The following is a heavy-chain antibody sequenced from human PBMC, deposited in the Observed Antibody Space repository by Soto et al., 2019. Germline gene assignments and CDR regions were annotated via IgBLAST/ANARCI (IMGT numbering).Heavy chain of an antibody. Sequence: QVQLVQSGAEVKKPGASVKVSCKASGYTFTSYAMHWVRQAPGQRLEWMGWINAGNGNTKYSQKFQGRVTITRDTSXSXAYXELXSLRSEDTAVYYCARSSGYYYVDYWGQGTLVTVSS. CDR2: INAGNGNT. V-gene: IGHV1-3*01. J-gene: IGHJ4*02. CDR1: GYTFTSYA. D-gene: IGHD3-22*01. CDR3: ARSSGYYYVDY.